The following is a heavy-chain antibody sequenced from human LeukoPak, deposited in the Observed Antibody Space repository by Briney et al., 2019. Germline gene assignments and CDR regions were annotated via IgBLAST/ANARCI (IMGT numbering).Heavy chain of an antibody. D-gene: IGHD2-2*02. CDR1: GLTFSSYT. J-gene: IGHJ3*02. CDR2: ITSSSSYI. CDR3: AKDQDCSSTSCYNAFDI. V-gene: IGHV3-21*01. Sequence: GGPRRLSCAASGLTFSSYTMNWVRQAPGKGLEWVSSITSSSSYIYYDHSVKGRFTISRDNAKNSLYLQMNSLRADHTAAYYCAKDQDCSSTSCYNAFDIWGQGTMVTVSS.